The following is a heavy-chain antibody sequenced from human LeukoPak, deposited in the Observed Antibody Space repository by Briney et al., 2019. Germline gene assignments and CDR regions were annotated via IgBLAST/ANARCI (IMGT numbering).Heavy chain of an antibody. CDR3: ARDQPGNMYYDFWSGYYTLVGRGDYYYYYGMDV. D-gene: IGHD3-3*01. J-gene: IGHJ6*02. Sequence: VASVKVSCKASGYTFTGYYMHWVRQAPGQGLEWMGRINPNSGGTNYAQKFQGRVTMTRDTSISTAYMELSRLRSDDTAVYYCARDQPGNMYYDFWSGYYTLVGRGDYYYYYGMDVWGQGTTVTVSS. CDR2: INPNSGGT. CDR1: GYTFTGYY. V-gene: IGHV1-2*06.